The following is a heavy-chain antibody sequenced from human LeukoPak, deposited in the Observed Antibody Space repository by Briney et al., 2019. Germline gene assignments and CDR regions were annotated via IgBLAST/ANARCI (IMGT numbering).Heavy chain of an antibody. Sequence: PGGSLRLSCAASGFTFSSYGMHWVRQAPGKGLEWVAVIWYDESKRYYADSVKGRFTISRDKSKNTLYLQMNSLRVEDTAVYYCARWGGDKEYYFDYRGQGTLVTVSS. V-gene: IGHV3-33*01. CDR2: IWYDESKR. D-gene: IGHD3-10*01. J-gene: IGHJ4*02. CDR1: GFTFSSYG. CDR3: ARWGGDKEYYFDY.